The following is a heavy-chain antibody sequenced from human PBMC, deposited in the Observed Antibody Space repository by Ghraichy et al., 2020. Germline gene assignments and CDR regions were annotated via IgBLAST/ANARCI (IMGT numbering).Heavy chain of an antibody. CDR2: IWSDGSNK. V-gene: IGHV3-33*08. CDR1: GFTFSDFG. D-gene: IGHD2-8*01. CDR3: ARELLYDGVYYYYGLDA. Sequence: GGSLRLSCAASGFTFSDFGMHWVRQAPGKGLEWVAIIWSDGSNKYYGDSVKGRFIISRDNSKNTLYLQMNSLRAEDTAVYYCARELLYDGVYYYYGLDAWGQGTTVTGSS. J-gene: IGHJ6*02.